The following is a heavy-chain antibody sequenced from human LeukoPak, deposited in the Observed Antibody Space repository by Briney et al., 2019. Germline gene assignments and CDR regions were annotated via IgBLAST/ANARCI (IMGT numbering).Heavy chain of an antibody. CDR3: ARHSSSWPYYYYYMDV. J-gene: IGHJ6*03. D-gene: IGHD6-13*01. V-gene: IGHV5-51*01. CDR1: GYTLTNNW. CDR2: IYPGDSNT. Sequence: GESLKISCKISGYTLTNNWIGWVRQMPGKGLEWMGIIYPGDSNTRYSPSFQGQVTISADKSISTAYLQWSSLKASDTAMYYCARHSSSWPYYYYYMDVWGKGTTVTVSS.